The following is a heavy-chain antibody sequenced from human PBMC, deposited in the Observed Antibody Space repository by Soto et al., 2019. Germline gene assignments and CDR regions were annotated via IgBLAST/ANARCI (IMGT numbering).Heavy chain of an antibody. Sequence: QVQLQESGPGLVKPSETLSLTCTVSGGSISSYYWSWIRQPPGKGLEWIGYIYYSGSTNYNPSLNSRVTISVDQSKNQFSLKLSSVTAADTAVYFCARHSRGGIAADGLYYFDYWGQGTLVTVSS. CDR3: ARHSRGGIAADGLYYFDY. D-gene: IGHD6-13*01. CDR1: GGSISSYY. J-gene: IGHJ4*02. V-gene: IGHV4-59*08. CDR2: IYYSGST.